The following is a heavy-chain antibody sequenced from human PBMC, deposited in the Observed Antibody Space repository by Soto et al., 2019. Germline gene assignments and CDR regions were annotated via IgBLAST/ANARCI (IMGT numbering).Heavy chain of an antibody. D-gene: IGHD2-15*01. CDR3: AREGSVVDRNYFDY. CDR2: IIPILGIA. CDR1: GGTFSSYT. V-gene: IGHV1-69*08. J-gene: IGHJ4*02. Sequence: QVQLVQSGAEVKKPGSSVKVSCKASGGTFSSYTISWVRQAPGQGLEWMGRIIPILGIANYAQKFQGRVTITADKSTSTAYMELSSLRSEDTAVYYCAREGSVVDRNYFDYWGQGTLFTVSS.